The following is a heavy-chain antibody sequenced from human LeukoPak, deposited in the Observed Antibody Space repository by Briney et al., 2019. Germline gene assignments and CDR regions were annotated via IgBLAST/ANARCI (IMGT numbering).Heavy chain of an antibody. J-gene: IGHJ4*02. CDR3: ARGFMMAVAGRGEFHY. CDR1: GGSISSYY. CDR2: IYYSGST. V-gene: IGHV4-59*01. D-gene: IGHD6-13*01. Sequence: SETLSLTCIVSGGSISSYYWSWIRQPPGKGLEWIGYIYYSGSTNYNPSLKSRVTISVDTSKNQFSLKLSPVTAADTVVYYCARGFMMAVAGRGEFHYWGQGTLVTVSS.